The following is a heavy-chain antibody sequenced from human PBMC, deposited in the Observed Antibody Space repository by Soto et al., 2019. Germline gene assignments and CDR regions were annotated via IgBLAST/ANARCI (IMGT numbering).Heavy chain of an antibody. J-gene: IGHJ5*02. Sequence: PGGSLRLSCAASQFIFDKYDMHWVRQATGKGLEWVSGIGTLGDKYYSDSLRGRFTIIREKSKNSVHLQMNALTDWETAGYYCVRGRAYDYKSTPQPIFDPSGQGTLVNVSS. CDR3: VRGRAYDYKSTPQPIFDP. V-gene: IGHV3-13*01. D-gene: IGHD2-21*01. CDR1: QFIFDKYD. CDR2: IGTLGDK.